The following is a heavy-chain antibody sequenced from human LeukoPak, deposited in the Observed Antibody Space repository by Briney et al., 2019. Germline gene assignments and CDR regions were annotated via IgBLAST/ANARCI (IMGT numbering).Heavy chain of an antibody. Sequence: GGSPRLSCAASGFTVSSNYMSWVRQAPGKGLEWVSVIYSGGSTYYADSVKGRFTISRDNSKNTLYLQMNSLRAEDTAVYYCARVVRGVAYYWGQGTLVTVSS. CDR2: IYSGGST. CDR3: ARVVRGVAYY. J-gene: IGHJ4*02. V-gene: IGHV3-53*01. D-gene: IGHD3-10*02. CDR1: GFTVSSNY.